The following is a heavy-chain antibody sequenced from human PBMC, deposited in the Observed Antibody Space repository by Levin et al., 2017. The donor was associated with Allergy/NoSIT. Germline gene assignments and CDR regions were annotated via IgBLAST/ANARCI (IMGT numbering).Heavy chain of an antibody. CDR3: ARGGLSLDNWFDP. D-gene: IGHD5/OR15-5a*01. Sequence: GGSLRLSCAASGFTFSTYGMNWVRQASGKGLEWLSYISGSRGTIHYADSVKGRFTISRDNAKNSLYLQMSSLRAEDTAIYYCARGGLSLDNWFDPWGQGTLVIVSS. J-gene: IGHJ5*02. CDR1: GFTFSTYG. CDR2: ISGSRGTI. V-gene: IGHV3-48*01.